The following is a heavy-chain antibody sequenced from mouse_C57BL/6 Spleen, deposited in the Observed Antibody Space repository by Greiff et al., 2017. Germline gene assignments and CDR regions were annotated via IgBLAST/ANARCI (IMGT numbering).Heavy chain of an antibody. CDR2: IYPGDGDT. D-gene: IGHD1-1*01. J-gene: IGHJ4*01. V-gene: IGHV1-82*01. CDR1: GYAFSSSW. Sequence: VKLQESGPELVKPGASVKISCKASGYAFSSSWMNWVKQRPGKGLEWIGRIYPGDGDTNYNGKFKGKATLTADKSSSTAYMQLSSLTSEDSAVYFCARWDTTVVAPYAMDYWGQGTSVTVSS. CDR3: ARWDTTVVAPYAMDY.